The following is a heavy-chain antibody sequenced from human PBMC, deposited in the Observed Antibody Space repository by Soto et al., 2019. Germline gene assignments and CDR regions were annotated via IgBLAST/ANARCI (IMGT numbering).Heavy chain of an antibody. J-gene: IGHJ4*02. CDR1: GFTFSSYA. Sequence: GGSLRLSCAASGFTFSSYAMNWVRQAPGKGLEWVSVVSGSGGSTYYADSVQGRFTISRDNSKNSLYLQMNSLRAEDTALYYCARVSIAVAASDYWGQGALVTVSS. CDR3: ARVSIAVAASDY. CDR2: VSGSGGST. D-gene: IGHD6-13*01. V-gene: IGHV3-23*01.